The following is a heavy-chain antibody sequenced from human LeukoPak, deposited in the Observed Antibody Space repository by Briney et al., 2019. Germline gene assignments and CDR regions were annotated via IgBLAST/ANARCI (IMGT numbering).Heavy chain of an antibody. J-gene: IGHJ4*02. CDR3: ARLWFGELLKGYYFDY. D-gene: IGHD3-10*01. Sequence: SETLSLTCTVSGGSISSYYWSWIRQPPGKGLEWIGYIYYSGSTNYNPSLKSRVTISVDTSKNQFSLKLSSVTAADTAVYYCARLWFGELLKGYYFDYWGQGTLVTVSS. V-gene: IGHV4-59*08. CDR2: IYYSGST. CDR1: GGSISSYY.